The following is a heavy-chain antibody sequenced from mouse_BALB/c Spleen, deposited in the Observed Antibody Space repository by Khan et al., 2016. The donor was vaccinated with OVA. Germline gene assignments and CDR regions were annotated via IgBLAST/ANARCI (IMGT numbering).Heavy chain of an antibody. CDR1: GYSITSDYA. CDR3: ARKNYYGYAMDY. Sequence: EVQLVESGPGLVKPSPSLSLTCTVTGYSITSDYAWDWIRQFPGNKLEWMGYIRYGGSTSYNPSLKSRISITRDTSKNQFFLQLNSVTTEDTATYYGARKNYYGYAMDYWGQGTSVTVSS. J-gene: IGHJ4*01. CDR2: IRYGGST. V-gene: IGHV3-2*02. D-gene: IGHD1-1*01.